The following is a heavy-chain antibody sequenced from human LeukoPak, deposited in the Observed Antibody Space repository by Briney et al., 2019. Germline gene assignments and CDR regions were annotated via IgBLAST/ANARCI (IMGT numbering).Heavy chain of an antibody. Sequence: GGSLRLSCAASGFTFSSYGMHWVRQAPGKGLEWVAFIRCGGSNKYYADSVKGRFTISRDNSKNTLYLQMNSLRAEDTAVYSCAKEVLWLGVFAGGTPDYWGQGTLVTVSS. CDR3: AKEVLWLGVFAGGTPDY. CDR1: GFTFSSYG. J-gene: IGHJ4*02. CDR2: IRCGGSNK. D-gene: IGHD3-10*01. V-gene: IGHV3-30*02.